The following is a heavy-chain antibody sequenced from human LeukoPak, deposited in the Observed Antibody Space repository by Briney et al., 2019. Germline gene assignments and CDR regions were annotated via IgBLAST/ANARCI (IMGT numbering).Heavy chain of an antibody. V-gene: IGHV3-64*01. Sequence: PGGSLRLSCAASGFTFSSYAMHWVRQAPGKGLEYVSAISSNGGSTYYANSVKGRFTISRDNSKNTLYLQMGSLRAEDMAVYYCARSAIDDSSGYLSVWGQGTLVTVSS. D-gene: IGHD3-22*01. CDR2: ISSNGGST. CDR3: ARSAIDDSSGYLSV. J-gene: IGHJ4*02. CDR1: GFTFSSYA.